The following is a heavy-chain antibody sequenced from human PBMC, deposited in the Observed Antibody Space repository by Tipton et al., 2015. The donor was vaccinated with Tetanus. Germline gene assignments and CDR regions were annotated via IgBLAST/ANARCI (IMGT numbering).Heavy chain of an antibody. CDR2: IYYSGGT. CDR1: GGSISSYY. J-gene: IGHJ4*02. D-gene: IGHD4-17*01. Sequence: TLSLTCTVSGGSISSYYWSWIRQPPGKGLEWIGYIYYSGGTNYNPSLKSRVTILVDTSKNQFSLKLSSVTAADTAVYYCARDAGGPYGDYATFDYWGQGTLVTVSS. V-gene: IGHV4-59*12. CDR3: ARDAGGPYGDYATFDY.